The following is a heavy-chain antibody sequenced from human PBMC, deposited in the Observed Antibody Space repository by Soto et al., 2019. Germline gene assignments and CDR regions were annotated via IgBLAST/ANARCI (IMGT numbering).Heavy chain of an antibody. CDR1: ECTFSTYA. Sequence: GGSLTLSCAASECTFSTYAMSWVRQAPVKGLEWVSGISGSGGGTYYADSVKGRFTISRDNSKNTVYLQMNSLRAEDTAVYYCAKPHREGYSTAFFHHWGQGTLVTVSS. D-gene: IGHD4-4*01. V-gene: IGHV3-23*01. CDR3: AKPHREGYSTAFFHH. CDR2: ISGSGGGT. J-gene: IGHJ4*02.